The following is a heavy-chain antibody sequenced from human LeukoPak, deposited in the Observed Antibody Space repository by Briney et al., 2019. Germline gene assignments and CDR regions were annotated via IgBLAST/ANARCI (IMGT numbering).Heavy chain of an antibody. CDR2: IYCDDDK. J-gene: IGHJ4*02. Sequence: SGPTLVNPTQTLTLPCTFSGFSLSTSGAGVGWIRQPPGKALERLALIYCDDDKRYRPSLKTRLTITKDTSKSQVVLTMNHMDLVDPATYYCAHRGYSPASYDYWGQGTLVTVSS. CDR3: AHRGYSPASYDY. CDR1: GFSLSTSGAG. D-gene: IGHD5-18*01. V-gene: IGHV2-5*02.